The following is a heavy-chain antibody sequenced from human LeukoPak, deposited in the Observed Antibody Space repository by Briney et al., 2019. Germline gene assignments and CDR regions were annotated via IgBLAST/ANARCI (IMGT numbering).Heavy chain of an antibody. J-gene: IGHJ4*02. D-gene: IGHD2-2*01. CDR1: GYTFTSYD. CDR3: ARGWGRYCSSTNCSSAFAY. Sequence: ASVKVSCKASGYTFTSYDINWVRQATGQGLEWMGWMNPYSGNTGSAQRFQGRVTMTRNTSISTAYMELSSLRSEDTAVYYCARGWGRYCSSTNCSSAFAYWGQGTLVTVSS. CDR2: MNPYSGNT. V-gene: IGHV1-8*01.